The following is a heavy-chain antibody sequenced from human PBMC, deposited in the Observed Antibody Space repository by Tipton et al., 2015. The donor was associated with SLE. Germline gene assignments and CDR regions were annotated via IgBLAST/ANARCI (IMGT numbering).Heavy chain of an antibody. CDR1: GGSIRSHY. J-gene: IGHJ5*02. CDR2: IYHSGST. Sequence: TLSLTCTVSGGSIRSHYWSWIRQPPGKGLEWIGSIYHSGSTYYNPSLKSRVTISVDTSKNQFSLKLSSVTAADTAVYYCARDKGDSMVASNWFDPWGQGTLVTVSS. D-gene: IGHD2-15*01. V-gene: IGHV4-59*11. CDR3: ARDKGDSMVASNWFDP.